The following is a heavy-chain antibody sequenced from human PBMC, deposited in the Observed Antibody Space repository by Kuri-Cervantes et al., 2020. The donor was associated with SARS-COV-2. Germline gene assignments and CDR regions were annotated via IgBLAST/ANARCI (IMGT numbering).Heavy chain of an antibody. V-gene: IGHV3-30*19. CDR1: GESFSGYY. D-gene: IGHD6-13*01. Sequence: LSLTCAFYGESFSGYYWNWIRQSPGKGLEWVAVISYDGSNKYYADSVKGRFTISRDNSKNTLYLQMNSLRAEDTAVYYCARELGSWPFDYWGQRTLVTVSS. CDR2: ISYDGSNK. CDR3: ARELGSWPFDY. J-gene: IGHJ4*02.